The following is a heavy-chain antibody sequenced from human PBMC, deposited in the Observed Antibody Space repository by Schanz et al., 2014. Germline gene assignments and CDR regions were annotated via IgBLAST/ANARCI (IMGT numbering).Heavy chain of an antibody. CDR1: GFTFSSYG. Sequence: VQLLESGGALVQPGGSLRLSCAASGFTFSSYGMHWVRQAPGKGLEWVANIGYDGSEKYYVDSVKGRFTISRDNSKDTLYLQMSGLTPEDTAVYYCARGPIPIQGVPMDFWGQGTLXTVSS. D-gene: IGHD3-10*01. V-gene: IGHV3-33*08. J-gene: IGHJ4*02. CDR3: ARGPIPIQGVPMDF. CDR2: IGYDGSEK.